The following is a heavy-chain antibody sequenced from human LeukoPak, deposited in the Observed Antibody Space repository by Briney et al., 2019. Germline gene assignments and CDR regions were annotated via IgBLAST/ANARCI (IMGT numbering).Heavy chain of an antibody. CDR3: AKDPRRYSGYYYYMDV. CDR2: ISSSSCTI. V-gene: IGHV3-48*01. CDR1: GFTFSSYS. J-gene: IGHJ6*03. Sequence: HPGGSLRLSCAASGFTFSSYSMNWVRQAPGKGLEWVSYISSSSCTIYYADSVKGRFTISRDNAKNSLYLQMNSLRAEDTAVYYCAKDPRRYSGYYYYMDVWGKGTTVTISS. D-gene: IGHD5-12*01.